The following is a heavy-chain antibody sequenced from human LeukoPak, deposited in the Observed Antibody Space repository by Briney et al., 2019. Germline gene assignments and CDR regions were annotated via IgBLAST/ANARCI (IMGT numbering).Heavy chain of an antibody. J-gene: IGHJ4*02. CDR1: GGTFTSFG. Sequence: SVKVSCKAAGGTFTSFGISWVRQAPGQGLEWMGRIIPVLDIADYAQKFQGRVTITADKSTTTAYMQLINLRSEDTAFYYCARGPIAVANDFDSWGRGTLVTVSS. CDR3: ARGPIAVANDFDS. V-gene: IGHV1-69*04. CDR2: IIPVLDIA. D-gene: IGHD6-19*01.